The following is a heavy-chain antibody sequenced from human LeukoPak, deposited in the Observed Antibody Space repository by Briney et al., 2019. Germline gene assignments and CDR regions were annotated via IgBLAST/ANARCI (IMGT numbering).Heavy chain of an antibody. Sequence: GGSLRLSCAASGFTFSNYAIHWVRQAPGKGLEWVAVISYDGSNKYYAASVKGRFTISRDNSENTVDLQMNSLRAEDTAVYYCAKDQTHLRYFDWSAFDYWGQGTLVTVSS. J-gene: IGHJ4*02. V-gene: IGHV3-30-3*01. CDR2: ISYDGSNK. D-gene: IGHD3-9*01. CDR3: AKDQTHLRYFDWSAFDY. CDR1: GFTFSNYA.